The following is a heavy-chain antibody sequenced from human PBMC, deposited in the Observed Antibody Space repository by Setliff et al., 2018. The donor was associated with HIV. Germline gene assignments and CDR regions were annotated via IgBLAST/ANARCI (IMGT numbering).Heavy chain of an antibody. CDR3: ARAYDDYDSDLDY. CDR2: ISYDSRFI. CDR1: GFTFSNYN. D-gene: IGHD4-17*01. Sequence: GGSLRLSCAASGFTFSNYNMNWVRQAPGKGLEWVSSISYDSRFIYHADSMKGRFTISRDNAKKLVYLQMNSLRAEDTAIYYCARAYDDYDSDLDYWGQGTLVTSPQ. J-gene: IGHJ4*02. V-gene: IGHV3-21*01.